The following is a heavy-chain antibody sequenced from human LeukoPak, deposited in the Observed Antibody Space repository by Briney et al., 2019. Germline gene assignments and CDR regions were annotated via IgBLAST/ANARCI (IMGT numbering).Heavy chain of an antibody. CDR2: MNPNSGNT. CDR1: GFTFTTYD. V-gene: IGHV1-8*03. D-gene: IGHD3-22*01. J-gene: IGHJ5*02. Sequence: ASVKVSCKASGFTFTTYDITWVRQATGQGLEWMGWMNPNSGNTAYGQKFQGRVTITRNSSISTAYMELSSLRSEDTAVYYCAAQTYYYDGSAYYLWGQGTLVTVSS. CDR3: AAQTYYYDGSAYYL.